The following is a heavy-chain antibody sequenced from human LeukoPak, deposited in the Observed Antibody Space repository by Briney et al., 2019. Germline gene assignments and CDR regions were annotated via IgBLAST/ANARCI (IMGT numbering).Heavy chain of an antibody. J-gene: IGHJ4*02. D-gene: IGHD2-2*01. CDR1: GFTFDDYA. CDR2: INSDGSST. Sequence: GGSLRLSCAASGFTFDDYAMHWVRQAPGKGLVWVSRINSDGSSTNYADSVKGRFTISRDNVQNTLYLQMNSLRVEDTAVYYCVRVQCSTTSCYRAFDYRGQGTLVTVSS. V-gene: IGHV3-74*01. CDR3: VRVQCSTTSCYRAFDY.